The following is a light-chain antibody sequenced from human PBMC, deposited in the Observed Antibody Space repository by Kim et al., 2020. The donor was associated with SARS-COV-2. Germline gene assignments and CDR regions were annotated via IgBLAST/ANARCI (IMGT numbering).Light chain of an antibody. V-gene: IGLV2-11*01. CDR3: SSYAGSDVV. CDR1: SSNVGAYNY. Sequence: QSALTQPRSVSGSPGQSVTISCTGTSSNVGAYNYVSWYQQHPDKAPKLMIYDVNDRPSGVPDRFSGSKSGNTASLTISGLQAEDEADYYCSSYAGSDVVFGGGTQLTVL. J-gene: IGLJ2*01. CDR2: DVN.